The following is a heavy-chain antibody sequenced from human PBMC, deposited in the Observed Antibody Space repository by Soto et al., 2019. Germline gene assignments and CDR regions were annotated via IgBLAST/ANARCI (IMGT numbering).Heavy chain of an antibody. CDR1: GFTFGNYA. J-gene: IGHJ3*01. V-gene: IGHV3-23*01. CDR2: ISDPGTST. Sequence: GGSLRLSCAASGFTFGNYAMNWVRQAPGKGLEWISSISDPGTSTYYANSVKGRFSMSRDNSKNTLFLQMNRLRANDTAVYFCAKSLVTPSDAFDLWGRGTLVTVSS. D-gene: IGHD2-21*02. CDR3: AKSLVTPSDAFDL.